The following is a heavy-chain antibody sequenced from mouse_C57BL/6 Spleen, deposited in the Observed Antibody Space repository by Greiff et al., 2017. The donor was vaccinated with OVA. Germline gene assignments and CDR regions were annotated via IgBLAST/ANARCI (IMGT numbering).Heavy chain of an antibody. CDR3: ARDGDYYGSSYAMDY. J-gene: IGHJ4*01. Sequence: EVKLVESGGGLVKPGGSLKLSCAASGFTFSSYAMSWVRQTPEKRLEWVATISDGGSYTYYPDNVKGRFTISRDNAKNNLYLQMSHLKSEDTAMYYCARDGDYYGSSYAMDYWGQGTSVTVSS. V-gene: IGHV5-4*01. CDR1: GFTFSSYA. CDR2: ISDGGSYT. D-gene: IGHD1-1*01.